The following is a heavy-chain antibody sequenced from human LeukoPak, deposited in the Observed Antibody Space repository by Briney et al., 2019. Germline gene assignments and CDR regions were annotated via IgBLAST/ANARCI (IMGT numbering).Heavy chain of an antibody. Sequence: PGGSLRLSCAVSGFTFSSYAMSWVRQAPGKGLEWVSAVSGSGGSTYYADSVKGRFTISRDNSKNTLYLQMNSLRAEDTAVYYCAKDLTPIYSNYATDYWGQGTLVTVSS. J-gene: IGHJ4*02. D-gene: IGHD4-11*01. CDR3: AKDLTPIYSNYATDY. CDR2: VSGSGGST. V-gene: IGHV3-23*01. CDR1: GFTFSSYA.